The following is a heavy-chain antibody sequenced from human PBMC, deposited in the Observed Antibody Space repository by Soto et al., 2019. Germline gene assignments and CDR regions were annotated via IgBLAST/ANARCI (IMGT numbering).Heavy chain of an antibody. D-gene: IGHD2-2*01. CDR3: AKANRDCSSTSCYEYYYYYMDV. Sequence: GGSLRLSCAASGFTFDDYAMHWVRQAPGKGLEWVSGISWNSGSIGYADSVKGRFTISRDNAKNSLYLQMNSLRAEDTALYYCAKANRDCSSTSCYEYYYYYMDVWGKGTTVTVSS. CDR1: GFTFDDYA. CDR2: ISWNSGSI. V-gene: IGHV3-9*01. J-gene: IGHJ6*03.